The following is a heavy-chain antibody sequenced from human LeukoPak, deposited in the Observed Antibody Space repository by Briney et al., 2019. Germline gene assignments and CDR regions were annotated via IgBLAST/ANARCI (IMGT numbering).Heavy chain of an antibody. CDR1: GYTFTSYD. Sequence: ASVKVSCKASGYTFTSYDINWVRQAPGQGLEWMGRINPNSGGTNYAQKFQGRVTMTRDTSISTAYMELSRLRSDDTAVYYCARYSGSYSDAGAYFDYWGQGTLVTVSS. CDR3: ARYSGSYSDAGAYFDY. D-gene: IGHD1-26*01. J-gene: IGHJ4*02. V-gene: IGHV1-2*06. CDR2: INPNSGGT.